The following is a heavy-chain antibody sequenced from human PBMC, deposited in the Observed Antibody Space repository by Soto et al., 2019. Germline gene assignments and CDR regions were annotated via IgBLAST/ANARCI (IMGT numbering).Heavy chain of an antibody. CDR3: AFFLQADDGIRAALSVSAFLLNRSSDL. Sequence: GKGLEWVAVISGSGGATYYADSVKGRFAISRDNSKNTLFLQMNSVRPEDTAVYYCAFFLQADDGIRAALSVSAFLLNRSSDL. CDR2: ISGSGGAT. D-gene: IGHD2-2*01. V-gene: IGHV3-23*01. J-gene: IGHJ2*01.